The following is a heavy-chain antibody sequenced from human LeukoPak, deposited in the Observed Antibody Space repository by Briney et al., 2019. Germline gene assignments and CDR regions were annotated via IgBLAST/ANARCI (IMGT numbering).Heavy chain of an antibody. CDR3: ARREDSSSWYGDY. J-gene: IGHJ4*02. CDR2: INHSGST. Sequence: PSETLSLTCTVSGGSISSYYWSWIRQPPGKGLEWIGGINHSGSTNYNPSLKSRVTISVDTSKNQFSLKLSSVTAADTAVYYCARREDSSSWYGDYWGQGTLVTVSS. D-gene: IGHD6-13*01. CDR1: GGSISSYY. V-gene: IGHV4-34*01.